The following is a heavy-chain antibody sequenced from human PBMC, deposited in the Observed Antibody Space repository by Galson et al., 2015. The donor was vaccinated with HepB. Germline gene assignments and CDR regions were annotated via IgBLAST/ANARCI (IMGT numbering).Heavy chain of an antibody. V-gene: IGHV3-23*01. CDR1: GFTFSSYA. CDR3: AKDGIYCGGDCYAFDY. D-gene: IGHD2-21*01. Sequence: SLRLSCAASGFTFSSYAMSWVRQAPGKGLEWVSAISGSGGSTYYADSVKGRFTISRDNSKNTLYLQMNSLRAEDTAVYYCAKDGIYCGGDCYAFDYWGQGTLVTVSS. J-gene: IGHJ4*02. CDR2: ISGSGGST.